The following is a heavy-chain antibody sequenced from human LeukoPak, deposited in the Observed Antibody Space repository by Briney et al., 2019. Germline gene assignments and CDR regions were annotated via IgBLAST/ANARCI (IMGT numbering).Heavy chain of an antibody. Sequence: SVKVSCKASGGTFSSYAISWVRQAPGQGLEWMGGIIPIIGTANYAQKFQGRVTITADESTSTAYMELSSLRSEDTAVYYCASGGSSWYFDYWGQGTLVTVSS. V-gene: IGHV1-69*13. J-gene: IGHJ4*02. D-gene: IGHD6-13*01. CDR2: IIPIIGTA. CDR3: ASGGSSWYFDY. CDR1: GGTFSSYA.